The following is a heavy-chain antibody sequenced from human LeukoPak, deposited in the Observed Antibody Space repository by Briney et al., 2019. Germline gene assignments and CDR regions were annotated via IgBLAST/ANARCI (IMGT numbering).Heavy chain of an antibody. CDR3: ARLKVAMVRGVPYFDY. CDR2: ISYSGST. D-gene: IGHD3-10*01. V-gene: IGHV4-39*01. J-gene: IGHJ4*02. Sequence: PSETLSLTCTVTGGAINNDDHYWSWIRQPPGKGLEWIGIISYSGSTRYSPSLSSRVSISVDTSKNQFSLRLTSVTAADTALYYCARLKVAMVRGVPYFDYWGQGALVTVSS. CDR1: GGAINNDDHY.